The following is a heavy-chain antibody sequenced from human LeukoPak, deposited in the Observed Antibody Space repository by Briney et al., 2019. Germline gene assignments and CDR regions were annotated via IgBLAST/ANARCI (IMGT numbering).Heavy chain of an antibody. CDR1: GYTFTSYD. V-gene: IGHV1-8*01. D-gene: IGHD5-24*01. CDR2: MNPNSGNT. J-gene: IGHJ6*03. CDR3: ASALVEMATIKGPRSDYYYYYMDV. Sequence: ASVKISCKASGYTFTSYDINWVRQATGQGLEWMGWMNPNSGNTGYAQKFQGRVTITADKSTSTAYMELSSLRSEDTAVYYCASALVEMATIKGPRSDYYYYYMDVWGKGTTVTVSS.